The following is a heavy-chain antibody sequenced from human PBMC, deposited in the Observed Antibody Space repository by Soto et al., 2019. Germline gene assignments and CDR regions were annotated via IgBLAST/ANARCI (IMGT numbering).Heavy chain of an antibody. CDR1: GCSLSSYY. Sequence: SETLSLTCTVSGCSLSSYYWSWIRQPPGKGLEWIGYIYYSGSTNYNPSLKSRVTISVDTSKNQFSLKLSSVTAADTAVYYCARVVVAAFNWFDPWGQGTLVTVSS. CDR3: ARVVVAAFNWFDP. CDR2: IYYSGST. D-gene: IGHD2-15*01. J-gene: IGHJ5*02. V-gene: IGHV4-59*01.